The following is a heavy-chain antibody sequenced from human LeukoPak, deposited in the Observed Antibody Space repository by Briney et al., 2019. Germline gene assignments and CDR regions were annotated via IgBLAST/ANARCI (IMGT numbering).Heavy chain of an antibody. J-gene: IGHJ4*02. CDR2: IAYDGSRA. V-gene: IGHV3-33*01. Sequence: GRSLRLSCAGSGFTFGGYGMHWFRQPPGKGLEWVAVIAYDGSRAFYADSVKGRFTISRDNSKNTMSVQMDDLRAEVTAVYYCTRYNNDHFDYWGQGTLVTVSS. D-gene: IGHD1-14*01. CDR3: TRYNNDHFDY. CDR1: GFTFGGYG.